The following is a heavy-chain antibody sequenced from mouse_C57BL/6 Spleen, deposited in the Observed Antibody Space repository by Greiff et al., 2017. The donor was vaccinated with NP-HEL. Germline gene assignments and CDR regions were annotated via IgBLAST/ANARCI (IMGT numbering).Heavy chain of an antibody. J-gene: IGHJ4*01. D-gene: IGHD2-5*01. CDR2: IDPSDSYT. CDR1: GYTFTSYW. Sequence: QVQLKQPGAELVKPGASVKLSCKASGYTFTSYWMQWVKQRPGQGLEWIGEIDPSDSYTNYNQKFKGKATLTVDTSSSTAYMQLSSLTSEDSAVYYCARRSYYSNSWDYWGQGTSVTVSS. CDR3: ARRSYYSNSWDY. V-gene: IGHV1-50*01.